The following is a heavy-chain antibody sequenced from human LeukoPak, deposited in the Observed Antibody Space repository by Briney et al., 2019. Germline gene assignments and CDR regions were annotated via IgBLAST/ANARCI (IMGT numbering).Heavy chain of an antibody. V-gene: IGHV3-7*01. J-gene: IGHJ3*01. CDR2: IKQDESEK. D-gene: IGHD2/OR15-2a*01. CDR3: ARGGQQYSFDL. CDR1: GFTFSNYW. Sequence: PGESLRLSCAASGFTFSNYWMTWVRQAPGKGLEWMANIKQDESEKYYVDSVKGRFTISRDNAKNSLYLQMNSLRAEDTAVYYCARGGQQYSFDLWGQGTMVTVSS.